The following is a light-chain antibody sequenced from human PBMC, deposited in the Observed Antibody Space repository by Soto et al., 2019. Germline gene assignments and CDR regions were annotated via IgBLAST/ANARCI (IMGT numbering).Light chain of an antibody. CDR2: KAS. V-gene: IGKV1-5*03. CDR1: QSIRSW. J-gene: IGKJ4*01. Sequence: DIQMTQSPSTLSASVGDRVTITCRASQSIRSWLVWYQQKPGKAPRLLIYKASSLESGVPSRFSGSGSGTEFTLTISSLQPDDSATYYCQQYDSYCTFGGGTKVEIK. CDR3: QQYDSYCT.